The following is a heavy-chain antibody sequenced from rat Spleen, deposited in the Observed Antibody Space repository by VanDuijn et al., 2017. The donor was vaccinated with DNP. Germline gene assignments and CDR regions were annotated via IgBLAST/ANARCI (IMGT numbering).Heavy chain of an antibody. CDR1: GFSLTSYG. CDR3: ARTTRIYWYFDF. CDR2: IQSGGST. J-gene: IGHJ1*01. V-gene: IGHV2-1*01. Sequence: QVQLKESGPGLVQPSQTLSLTCTVSGFSLTSYGVSWVRQPPGKGLEWMGIIQSGGSTDYNSTLKSRLSINRDTSKSQVFLKMNSVQTEDTAMYFCARTTRIYWYFDFWGPGSMVTVSS. D-gene: IGHD1-4*01.